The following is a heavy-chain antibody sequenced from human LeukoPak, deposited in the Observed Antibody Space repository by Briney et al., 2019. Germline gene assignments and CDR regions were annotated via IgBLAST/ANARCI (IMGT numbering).Heavy chain of an antibody. CDR1: GGSFSSSNYY. CDR2: VYYTGST. Sequence: SETLSLTCTIFGGSFSSSNYYWGWLRQPPGKGLDWIGSVYYTGSTYYNPSLKSRVTMSIDKSKDQFSLKLTSVTAADTAVYYCGSSRYYYYSYGMNVWGQGTTVTVSS. J-gene: IGHJ6*02. CDR3: GSSRYYYYSYGMNV. V-gene: IGHV4-39*01. D-gene: IGHD6-13*01.